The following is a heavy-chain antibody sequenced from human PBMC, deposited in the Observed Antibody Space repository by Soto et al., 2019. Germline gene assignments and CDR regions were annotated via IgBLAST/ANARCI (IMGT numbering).Heavy chain of an antibody. Sequence: GESLKISCKGSGYSFTSYWIGWVRQMPGKGLEWMGIIYPGDPDTTYSPSFQGQVTISADKSISTAYLQWSSLKASDTAMYYWARHSSGYPTRPDYWGQGTLVTVSS. CDR2: IYPGDPDT. CDR3: ARHSSGYPTRPDY. D-gene: IGHD3-22*01. V-gene: IGHV5-51*01. J-gene: IGHJ4*02. CDR1: GYSFTSYW.